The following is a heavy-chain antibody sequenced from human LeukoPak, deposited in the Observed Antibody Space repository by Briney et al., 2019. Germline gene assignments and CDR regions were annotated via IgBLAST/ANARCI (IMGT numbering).Heavy chain of an antibody. V-gene: IGHV3-23*01. J-gene: IGHJ4*02. CDR3: ARGLHSSSP. CDR1: GFTFSSYA. CDR2: ISGSGFT. Sequence: GGSLRLSCAASGFTFSSYAMSWVCQAPGKGLEWVSAISGSGFTYYADSVKGRFTISRDNSKNTLYLQMNSLRAEDTAVYYCARGLHSSSPWGQGTLVTVSS. D-gene: IGHD6-6*01.